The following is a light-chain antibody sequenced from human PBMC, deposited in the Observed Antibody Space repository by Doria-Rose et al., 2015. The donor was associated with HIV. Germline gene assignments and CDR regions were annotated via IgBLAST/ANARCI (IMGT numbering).Light chain of an antibody. V-gene: IGLV1-40*02. J-gene: IGLJ1*01. CDR3: QSYDSRLSVYV. CDR1: SSNIGAGFD. CDR2: GNT. Sequence: QSVVTQPPSVSGAPGQRVAISCTGSSSNIGAGFDVNWYQQFPRTAPKLLIHGNTNRTSGVPDRFSGSKSVTSASLAISGLRAEDEADYYCQSYDSRLSVYVFGTGTKVTVL.